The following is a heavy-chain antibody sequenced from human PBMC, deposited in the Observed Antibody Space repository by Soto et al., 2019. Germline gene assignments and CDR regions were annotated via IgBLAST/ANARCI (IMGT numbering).Heavy chain of an antibody. CDR2: IYYSGST. D-gene: IGHD2-21*02. J-gene: IGHJ2*01. V-gene: IGHV4-59*08. CDR1: GGSISSYY. CDR3: ARQGTYCGGDCYSGFRYFDL. Sequence: QVQLQESGPGLVKPSETLSLTCTVSGGSISSYYWSWIRQPPGKGLEWIGYIYYSGSTNYNPSLKSRVTISVDTSKNQFSLKLSSVTAADTAVYYCARQGTYCGGDCYSGFRYFDLWGRGTLVTVSS.